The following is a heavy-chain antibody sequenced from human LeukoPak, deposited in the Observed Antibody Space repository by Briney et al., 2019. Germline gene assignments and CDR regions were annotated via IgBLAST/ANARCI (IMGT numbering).Heavy chain of an antibody. J-gene: IGHJ4*02. CDR2: ISGSRGNT. CDR3: AKGADYGDYCHFDY. D-gene: IGHD4-17*01. CDR1: GLTFSNYG. V-gene: IGHV3-23*01. Sequence: GESLRLSCAPSGLTFSNYGMRWVRQAPGEGREWVSAISGSRGNTSHGDSVKGRFVISRDNSKNTLYLQMNSQRADDTAVYYCAKGADYGDYCHFDYWGQGTMVTVSS.